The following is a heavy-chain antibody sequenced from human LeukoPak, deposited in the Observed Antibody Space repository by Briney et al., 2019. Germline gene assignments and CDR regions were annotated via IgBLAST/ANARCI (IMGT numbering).Heavy chain of an antibody. CDR2: IYPGDSDT. J-gene: IGHJ4*02. Sequence: GESLKISCKGSGYMFSNYWIGWVRQMPGRSLEWMGTIYPGDSDTTYSPSLQGQVTISADKSISTAYLQWNSLKASDTAMYFCARQPSSSSRVDFWGQGTLVPVSS. V-gene: IGHV5-51*01. CDR3: ARQPSSSSRVDF. CDR1: GYMFSNYW. D-gene: IGHD6-6*01.